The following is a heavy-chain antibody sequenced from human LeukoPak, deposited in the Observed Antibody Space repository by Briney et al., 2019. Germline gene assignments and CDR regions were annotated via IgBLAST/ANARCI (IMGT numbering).Heavy chain of an antibody. Sequence: AGGSLRLSCAASGFIFSDYYMNWIRQAPGKGLEWISFTSSSGSYTNYADSVKGRFTISRDNAKNSLYLQMNSLRDEDTAVYYCARNPGHSGLGYYYYGLDVWGRGTTVTVSS. CDR1: GFIFSDYY. D-gene: IGHD1-26*01. CDR3: ARNPGHSGLGYYYYGLDV. CDR2: TSSSGSYT. J-gene: IGHJ6*02. V-gene: IGHV3-11*03.